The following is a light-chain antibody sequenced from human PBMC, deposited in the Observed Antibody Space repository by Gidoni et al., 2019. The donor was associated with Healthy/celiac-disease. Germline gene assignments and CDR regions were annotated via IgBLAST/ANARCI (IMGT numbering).Light chain of an antibody. CDR1: QSVSSSY. Sequence: EIVLTQSPGTLSLSPGESATLSCRASQSVSSSYLAWYQQKPGKAPRLLIYGASSRATGIPDRFSGSGAGTDFTLTISRLEPEDFAVYYCQQYGSSPQYTFGQGTKLEIK. CDR3: QQYGSSPQYT. V-gene: IGKV3-20*01. J-gene: IGKJ2*01. CDR2: GAS.